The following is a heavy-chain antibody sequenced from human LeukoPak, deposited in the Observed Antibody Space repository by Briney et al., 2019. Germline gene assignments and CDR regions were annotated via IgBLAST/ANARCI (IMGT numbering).Heavy chain of an antibody. CDR1: GFTFSSYA. D-gene: IGHD3-16*01. V-gene: IGHV3-30-3*01. CDR3: ARDGAVTGFYFDY. CDR2: ISYDGSNK. Sequence: PGGSLRLSCAASGFTFSSYAMHWVRQAPGKGLERVAVISYDGSNKYYADSVKGRFTISRDNSKNTPYLQMNSLRAEDTAVYYCARDGAVTGFYFDYWGQGTLVTVSS. J-gene: IGHJ4*02.